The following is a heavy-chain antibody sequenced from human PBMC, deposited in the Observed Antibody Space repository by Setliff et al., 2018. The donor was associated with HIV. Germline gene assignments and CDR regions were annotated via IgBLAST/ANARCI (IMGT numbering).Heavy chain of an antibody. V-gene: IGHV4-59*11. D-gene: IGHD3-9*01. Sequence: SETLSLTCTVSRDSINGHWWSWIRQPPGKGLEWTGSIHYSGITHYNPSLKRRLTMSVDTSKNQVSLKLTSVTAADPAVYYCARYKCINFACVGFDIWGQGTVVTVSS. CDR1: RDSINGHW. CDR2: IHYSGIT. CDR3: ARYKCINFACVGFDI. J-gene: IGHJ3*02.